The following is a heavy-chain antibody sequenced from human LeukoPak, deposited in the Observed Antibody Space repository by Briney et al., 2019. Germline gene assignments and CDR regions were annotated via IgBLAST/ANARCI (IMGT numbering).Heavy chain of an antibody. CDR1: GFTFSSYA. J-gene: IGHJ4*02. Sequence: GGSLRLSCAASGFTFSSYAMSWVRQAPGKGLEWVSAISGSGGSTYYADSVKGRFTISRDNSKNTLYLQMNSLRAEDTAVYYCAKQSSSSSWYLTYDYWGQGTLVIVSS. CDR2: ISGSGGST. CDR3: AKQSSSSSWYLTYDY. D-gene: IGHD6-13*01. V-gene: IGHV3-23*01.